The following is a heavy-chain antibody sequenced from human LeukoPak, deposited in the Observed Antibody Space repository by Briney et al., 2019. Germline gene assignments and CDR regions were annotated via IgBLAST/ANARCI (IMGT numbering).Heavy chain of an antibody. Sequence: SETLSLTCAVSGGSISSSNWWSWVRQPPGKGREWIGEIYQSGSNNYNPSLKSRVTISVDKSKTQFSLKLSSVTAADTAVYYCARDQGTRDAFDIWGQGTMVTVSS. D-gene: IGHD1-1*01. CDR1: GGSISSSNW. V-gene: IGHV4-4*02. J-gene: IGHJ3*02. CDR2: IYQSGSN. CDR3: ARDQGTRDAFDI.